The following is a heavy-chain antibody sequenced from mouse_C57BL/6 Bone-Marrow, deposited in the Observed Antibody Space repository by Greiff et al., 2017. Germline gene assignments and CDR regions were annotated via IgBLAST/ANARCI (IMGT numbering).Heavy chain of an antibody. CDR3: ARPYYSNYWYVDV. CDR1: GYTFTSYW. CDR2: IYPGSGST. V-gene: IGHV1-55*01. J-gene: IGHJ1*03. Sequence: QVQLQLPGAELVKPGASVKMSCKASGYTFTSYWITWVKQRPGQGLEWIGDIYPGSGSTNYNEKFKSKATLTVVTSSSTAYMQLSSLTSEDSAVYDCARPYYSNYWYVDVWGTGTTVTVSS. D-gene: IGHD2-5*01.